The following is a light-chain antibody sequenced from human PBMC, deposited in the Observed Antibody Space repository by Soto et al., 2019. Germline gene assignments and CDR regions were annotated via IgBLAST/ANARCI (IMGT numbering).Light chain of an antibody. Sequence: EIVLTQSPATLSLSPGERATLSCRASQSVSSDLAWYQQKPGQAPRLLIYDASHRATGIPARFSGSGSGTDFTLTISSLEPEDFAVYYCQQRSNWPLYTFGQGTKLEIK. V-gene: IGKV3-11*01. J-gene: IGKJ2*01. CDR1: QSVSSD. CDR2: DAS. CDR3: QQRSNWPLYT.